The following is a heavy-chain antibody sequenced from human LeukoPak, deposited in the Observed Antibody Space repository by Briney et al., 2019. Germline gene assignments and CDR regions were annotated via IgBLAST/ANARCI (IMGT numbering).Heavy chain of an antibody. CDR1: GFTFSDYY. CDR3: ASMLCSTSSCWIDF. D-gene: IGHD2-2*01. CDR2: ISSSGSTI. Sequence: PGGSLRLSCAASGFTFSDYYMSWIRQAPGKGLEWVSYISSSGSTIYYADSVKGRFTISRDNSKNTLYLQMNSLRAEDTALYYCASMLCSTSSCWIDFWGQGTLVTVSS. J-gene: IGHJ4*02. V-gene: IGHV3-11*04.